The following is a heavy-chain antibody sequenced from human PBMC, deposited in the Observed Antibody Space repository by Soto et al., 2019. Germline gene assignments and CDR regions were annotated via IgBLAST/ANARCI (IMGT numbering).Heavy chain of an antibody. V-gene: IGHV3-23*01. D-gene: IGHD5-18*01. CDR2: ISGSGGTT. J-gene: IGHJ4*02. CDR1: GFTFSSYV. Sequence: EVQLLESGGGLVQPGGSLRLSCAASGFTFSSYVMSWVRQAPGKGLEWVSTISGSGGTTYYADSVKGRFTISRDNSKNTQYLQMNSLRAEDTALYYCAKEIHTASPIDYWGQGTLVTVSS. CDR3: AKEIHTASPIDY.